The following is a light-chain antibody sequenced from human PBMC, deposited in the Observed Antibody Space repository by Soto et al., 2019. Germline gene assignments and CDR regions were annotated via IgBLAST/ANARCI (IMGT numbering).Light chain of an antibody. J-gene: IGKJ1*01. V-gene: IGKV1-5*03. CDR3: QQYDKYSPCA. CDR1: KNIGSL. Sequence: IQMTQSPSTLSASVGARVTITCRASKNIGSLLAWYQQKPGKAPKLLIYKASISDSGVPSRFGGSGSGTEFTLTISSLQPDDSATYYCQQYDKYSPCAFGQGTKVEI. CDR2: KAS.